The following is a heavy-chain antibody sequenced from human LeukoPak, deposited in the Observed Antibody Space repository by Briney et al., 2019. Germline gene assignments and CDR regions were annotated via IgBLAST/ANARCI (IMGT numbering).Heavy chain of an antibody. CDR2: INHSGST. J-gene: IGHJ4*02. V-gene: IGHV4-39*01. CDR1: GGSISSSSYY. CDR3: ARQAAAGTD. Sequence: SETLSLTCSVSGGSISSSSYYWSWIRQPPGKGLEWIGEINHSGSTNYNPSLKSRVTISVDTSKNQFSLKLSSVTAADTAVYYCARQAAAGTDWGQGTLVTVSS. D-gene: IGHD6-13*01.